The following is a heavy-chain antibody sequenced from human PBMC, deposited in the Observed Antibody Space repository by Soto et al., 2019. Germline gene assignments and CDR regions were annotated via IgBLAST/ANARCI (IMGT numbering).Heavy chain of an antibody. Sequence: EVQLVESGGGLVQPGGSLRLSCAASGFTFSSYSMNWVRQAPGKGLEWVSYISSSSSTIYYADSVKGRFTNSRDNAKNSLYLQMNSVRAEDTAVYYCARHPERIAQIGWFDPWGQGTLVTVSS. CDR3: ARHPERIAQIGWFDP. CDR2: ISSSSSTI. D-gene: IGHD6-13*01. CDR1: GFTFSSYS. J-gene: IGHJ5*02. V-gene: IGHV3-48*01.